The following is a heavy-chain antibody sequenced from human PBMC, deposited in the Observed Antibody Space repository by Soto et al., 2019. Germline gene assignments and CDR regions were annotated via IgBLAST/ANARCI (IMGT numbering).Heavy chain of an antibody. CDR2: IITIFGKA. J-gene: IGHJ6*02. CDR1: GGTITSGA. V-gene: IGHV1-69*13. D-gene: IGHD3-16*02. CDR3: ARWTFGGVIVNGMDV. Sequence: VMISCAEFGGTITSGASRWVQQAKREGLEWMGGIITIFGKANYAQKFQGRVTITADESTSTAYMELSSLRSEDTAVYYCARWTFGGVIVNGMDVWGQGTTVTVS.